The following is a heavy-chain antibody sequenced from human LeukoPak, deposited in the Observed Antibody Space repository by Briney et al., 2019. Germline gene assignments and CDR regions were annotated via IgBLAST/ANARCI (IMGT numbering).Heavy chain of an antibody. CDR2: IYYSGST. J-gene: IGHJ4*02. D-gene: IGHD2-15*01. CDR1: GGSISSYY. V-gene: IGHV4-59*01. CDR3: ARDPLGYCSGGSCYSGDFDY. Sequence: SETLSLTCTVSGGSISSYYWSWIRQPPGKGLEWIGYIYYSGSTNYNPSLKSRVTISVDTSKNQFSLKLSSVTAADTAVYYCARDPLGYCSGGSCYSGDFDYWGQGTLVTVSS.